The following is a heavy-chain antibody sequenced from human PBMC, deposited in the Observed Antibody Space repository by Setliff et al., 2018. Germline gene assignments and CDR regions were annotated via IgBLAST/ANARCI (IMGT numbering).Heavy chain of an antibody. V-gene: IGHV4-34*01. CDR1: GGSFSGYY. CDR2: INHSGSA. J-gene: IGHJ3*02. Sequence: SETLSLTCAVYGGSFSGYYWSWLRQPPGKGLEWIGEINHSGSANYNPSLKSRVTISVDTSKNQFSLKLSSVTAADTAVYYCARGWGSGWSKEGAFDIWGQGTMVTVSS. D-gene: IGHD6-19*01. CDR3: ARGWGSGWSKEGAFDI.